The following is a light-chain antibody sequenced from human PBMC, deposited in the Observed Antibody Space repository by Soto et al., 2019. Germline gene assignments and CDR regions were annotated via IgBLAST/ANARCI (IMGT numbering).Light chain of an antibody. CDR1: QSVSSSY. CDR2: ATF. J-gene: IGKJ4*01. CDR3: QQFGNWPLT. V-gene: IGKV3-20*01. Sequence: EIVLTQSPGTLSLSPGETATLSCRASQSVSSSYLAWYQQRPGQAPRVLIFATFTRATGIPDRFSGSGFGTDFTLAISRLEPEDFAVYYCQQFGNWPLTFGGGTKVDIK.